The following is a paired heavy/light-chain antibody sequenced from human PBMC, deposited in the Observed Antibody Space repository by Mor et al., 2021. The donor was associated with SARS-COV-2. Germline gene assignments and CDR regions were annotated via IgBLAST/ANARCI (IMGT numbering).Heavy chain of an antibody. D-gene: IGHD3-22*01. CDR3: ARDLGRYDTTGYYYAYFDL. J-gene: IGHJ2*01. CDR2: ISYTGNT. Sequence: QVQLQESGPRLVKPSETLSLTCTVSGGSVRGGNLYWNWIRQPPGKGLEWIGYISYTGNTKYNPSLKSRVTISADTSKNQFSLKLSSVTAADTAVYYCARDLGRYDTTGYYYAYFDLWGRGTLVSVSS. CDR1: GGSVRGGNLY. V-gene: IGHV4-61*01.
Light chain of an antibody. CDR1: QSILYSSTNNNY. CDR3: QQYFTTPWT. Sequence: DIVMTQSPDSVAVSLGERATINCKSSQSILYSSTNNNYLAWYKQKPGQPPELLISWASTRESGVPDRFSGGGSGTDFTLTISSLQAEDVAVYYCQQYFTTPWTFGQGTKVEF. J-gene: IGKJ1*01. CDR2: WAS. V-gene: IGKV4-1*01.